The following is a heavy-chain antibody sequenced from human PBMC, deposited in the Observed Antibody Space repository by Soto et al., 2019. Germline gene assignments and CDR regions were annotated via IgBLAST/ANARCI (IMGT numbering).Heavy chain of an antibody. Sequence: PSETLSLTCAVSGYSISSGYYWAWIRQSTGKGLEWIGNIYHSGSTYYNPSLKSRVTISVDTSKNQFSLKLTSVTAADTAVYYCARDDYIDYYGMDVWGQGTTVTVSS. J-gene: IGHJ6*02. D-gene: IGHD4-4*01. CDR2: IYHSGST. V-gene: IGHV4-38-2*02. CDR1: GYSISSGYY. CDR3: ARDDYIDYYGMDV.